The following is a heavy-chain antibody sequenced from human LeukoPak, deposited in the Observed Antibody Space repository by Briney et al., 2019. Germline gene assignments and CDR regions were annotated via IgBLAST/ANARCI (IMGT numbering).Heavy chain of an antibody. V-gene: IGHV1-69*05. CDR3: ASRVWFGVRNWFDP. Sequence: SVKVSCKASGGTFSSYAISWVRQAPGQGLEWMGGIIPVFGTANYAQKFQGRVTITTDESTSTAYMELSSLRSEDTAVYYCASRVWFGVRNWFDPWGQGTLVTVSS. CDR2: IIPVFGTA. J-gene: IGHJ5*02. D-gene: IGHD3-10*01. CDR1: GGTFSSYA.